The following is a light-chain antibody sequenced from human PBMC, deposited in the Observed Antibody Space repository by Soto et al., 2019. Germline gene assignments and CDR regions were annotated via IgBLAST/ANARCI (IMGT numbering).Light chain of an antibody. J-gene: IGKJ1*01. CDR1: QSVYNNY. Sequence: EIVMTQSPAPLSVSPGERATLSCRASQSVYNNYLAWHQQKPGQAPRLLIYGTSSRAIGIPDRFSGSGSGTDFTLTISRLEPEDFAVYYCQQYGSSRRTFGQGTKV. CDR2: GTS. V-gene: IGKV3-20*01. CDR3: QQYGSSRRT.